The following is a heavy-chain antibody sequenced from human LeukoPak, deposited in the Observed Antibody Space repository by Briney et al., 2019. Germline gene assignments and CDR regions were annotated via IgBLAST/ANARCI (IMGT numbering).Heavy chain of an antibody. CDR2: INSSGGRT. J-gene: IGHJ5*02. Sequence: GGSLRLSCTTSGFTFSSSAMSWVRQAPGKGLEWVSDINSSGGRTYYADSVKGRFTISRDNSKNTLGLQMNGLRAEDTAVYYCARAVTWIDPWGQGTLVTVSS. CDR1: GFTFSSSA. CDR3: ARAVTWIDP. V-gene: IGHV3-23*01.